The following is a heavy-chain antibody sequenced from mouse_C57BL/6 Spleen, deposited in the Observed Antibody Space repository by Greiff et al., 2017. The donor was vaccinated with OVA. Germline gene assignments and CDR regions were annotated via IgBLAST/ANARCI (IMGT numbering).Heavy chain of an antibody. CDR2: IDPETGGT. CDR3: TRERGDTTVVATGYFDY. D-gene: IGHD1-1*01. V-gene: IGHV1-15*01. J-gene: IGHJ2*01. CDR1: GYTFTDYE. Sequence: QVQLQQSGAELVRPGASVTLSCKASGYTFTDYEMHWVKQTPVHGLEWIGAIDPETGGTAYNQKFKGKAILTADKSSSTAYMELRSLTSEDSAVYYCTRERGDTTVVATGYFDYWGQGTTLTVSS.